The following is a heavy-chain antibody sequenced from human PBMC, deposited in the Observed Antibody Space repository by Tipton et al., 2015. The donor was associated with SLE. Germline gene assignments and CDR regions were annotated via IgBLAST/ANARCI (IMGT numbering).Heavy chain of an antibody. CDR3: ARGRGDIVVVPAALSFDY. Sequence: LRLSCAVYGGSFSGYYWSWIRQPPGKGLEWIGEINHSGSTNYNPSLKSRVTISVDTSKNQFSLKLSSVTAADTAVYYCARGRGDIVVVPAALSFDYWGQGTLVTVSS. CDR2: INHSGST. D-gene: IGHD2-2*01. CDR1: GGSFSGYY. J-gene: IGHJ4*02. V-gene: IGHV4-34*01.